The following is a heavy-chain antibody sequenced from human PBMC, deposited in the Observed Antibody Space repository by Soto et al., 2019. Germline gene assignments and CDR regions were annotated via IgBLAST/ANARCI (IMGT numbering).Heavy chain of an antibody. CDR1: GYTFGKYG. Sequence: QVQLVQSGTEVKKPVASVKASCKASGYTFGKYGISWVRQAPGQGLEWVGWISVYHGNTVHALKFRGRVNMTTDTSTSTAYMELGSLKSDDTAIYYFAKDCSGASCSFDICCQGTLVTVSS. D-gene: IGHD2-15*01. V-gene: IGHV1-18*01. CDR2: ISVYHGNT. CDR3: AKDCSGASCSFDI. J-gene: IGHJ4*02.